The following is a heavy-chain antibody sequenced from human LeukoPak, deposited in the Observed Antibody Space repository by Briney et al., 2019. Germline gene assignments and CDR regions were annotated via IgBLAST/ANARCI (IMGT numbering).Heavy chain of an antibody. CDR3: ARDQDYGDYPYTH. V-gene: IGHV1-2*02. J-gene: IGHJ4*02. CDR1: GYTFTGYY. D-gene: IGHD4-17*01. CDR2: INPNSGGT. Sequence: ASVKVSCKASGYTFTGYYMHWVRQAPGQGLEWMGWINPNSGGTNYAQKFQGRVTMTRDTSISTAYMELSRLRSDDTPVYYCARDQDYGDYPYTHWGQGTLVTVSS.